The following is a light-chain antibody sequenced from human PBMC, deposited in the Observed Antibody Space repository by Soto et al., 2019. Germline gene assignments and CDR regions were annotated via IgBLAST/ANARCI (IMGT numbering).Light chain of an antibody. CDR1: QSVSSSQ. V-gene: IGKV3-20*01. Sequence: EIVLTQSPGTLSLSPGERATLSCRASQSVSSSQLAWYQQKPGQAPRLLIYGASTTATGIPDRFSGGGSGTDCTLTSSRLEPEDFALYYCQQFGSSPEYTFGQGTKLEVK. J-gene: IGKJ2*01. CDR2: GAS. CDR3: QQFGSSPEYT.